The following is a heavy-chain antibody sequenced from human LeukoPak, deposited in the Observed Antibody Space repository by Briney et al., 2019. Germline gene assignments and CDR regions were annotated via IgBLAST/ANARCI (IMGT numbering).Heavy chain of an antibody. Sequence: PTGGSLRLSCAASGLNFNDYDMDWVRQAPGKGPEWVAVIWDDGSNKYYAESVKGRFTISRDSSKNMLYLQMNSLRVEDTAVYYCARERGGQDWDFDLWGRGTLVTVSS. V-gene: IGHV3-33*01. CDR3: ARERGGQDWDFDL. CDR2: IWDDGSNK. CDR1: GLNFNDYD. D-gene: IGHD3-10*01. J-gene: IGHJ2*01.